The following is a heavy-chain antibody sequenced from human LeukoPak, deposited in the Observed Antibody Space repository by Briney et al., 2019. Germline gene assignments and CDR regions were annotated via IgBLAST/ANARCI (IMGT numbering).Heavy chain of an antibody. CDR1: GFTFSSYT. CDR2: ISYHGRDE. J-gene: IGHJ4*02. V-gene: IGHV3-30*01. D-gene: IGHD1-26*01. CDR3: ASEVGATEFDY. Sequence: GGSLRLSCAASGFTFSSYTMHWVRQAPGKGLQRVAAISYHGRDEFYADSVRGRFTISRDISKNTLYLQMNSLTAEDTAVYYCASEVGATEFDYWGQGTLVTVSS.